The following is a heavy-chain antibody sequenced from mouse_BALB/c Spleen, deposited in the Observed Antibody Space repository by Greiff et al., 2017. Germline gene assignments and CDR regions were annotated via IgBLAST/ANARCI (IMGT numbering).Heavy chain of an antibody. V-gene: IGHV5-17*02. CDR2: ISSGSSTI. D-gene: IGHD2-14*01. J-gene: IGHJ3*01. Sequence: DVKLVESGGGLVQPGGSRKLSCAASGFTFSSFGMHWVRQAPEKGLEWVAYISSGSSTIYYADTVKGRFTISRDNPKNTLFLQMTSLRSEDTAMYYCAREGYYRDDGFAYWGQGTLVTVSA. CDR3: AREGYYRDDGFAY. CDR1: GFTFSSFG.